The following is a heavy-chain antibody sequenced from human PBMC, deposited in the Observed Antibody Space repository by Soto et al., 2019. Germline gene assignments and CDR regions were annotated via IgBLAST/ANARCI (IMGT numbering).Heavy chain of an antibody. CDR2: FDPEYGET. D-gene: IGHD3-3*01. Sequence: ASVKVSCKVSGYTLTELSMHWVRQAPGKGLEWMGGFDPEYGETIYAQKFQGRVTMTEDTSTDTAYMELSSLRSEDTAVYYCATDFSYYDFWSGPPADKWGQGTMVTV. V-gene: IGHV1-24*01. CDR1: GYTLTELS. CDR3: ATDFSYYDFWSGPPADK. J-gene: IGHJ4*02.